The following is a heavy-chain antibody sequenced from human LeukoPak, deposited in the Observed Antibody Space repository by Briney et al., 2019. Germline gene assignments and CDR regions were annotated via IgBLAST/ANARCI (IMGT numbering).Heavy chain of an antibody. J-gene: IGHJ5*02. CDR3: ARIRCVSGPEICYNH. CDR1: GVSLTDYY. Sequence: AETLSLTCAVSGVSLTDYYWIWLRQSPGKGLEGIGEVSPDGYDKYNPSLNSRVRISVDRSDNQLSLRLSSVTAADTAIYYCARIRCVSGPEICYNHWAQGSLVTVSS. V-gene: IGHV4-34*01. D-gene: IGHD2-8*01. CDR2: VSPDGYD.